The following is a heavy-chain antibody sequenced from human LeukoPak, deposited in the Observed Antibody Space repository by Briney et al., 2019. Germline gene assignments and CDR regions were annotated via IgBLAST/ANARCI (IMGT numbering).Heavy chain of an antibody. D-gene: IGHD3-22*01. V-gene: IGHV4-59*01. CDR1: GGSISSYY. CDR3: ARIIPDPDYYDSSGPEGWFDP. CDR2: IYYSGST. Sequence: SETLSLTCTVSGGSISSYYWSWIRQPPGKGLEWIGYIYYSGSTNYNPSLKSRVTISVDTSKNQFSLKLSSVTAADTAVYYCARIIPDPDYYDSSGPEGWFDPWGQGTLVTVPS. J-gene: IGHJ5*02.